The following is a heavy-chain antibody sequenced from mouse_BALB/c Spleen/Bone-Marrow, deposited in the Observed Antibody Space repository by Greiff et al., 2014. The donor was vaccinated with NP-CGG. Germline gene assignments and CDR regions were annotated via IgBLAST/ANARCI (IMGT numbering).Heavy chain of an antibody. CDR2: ISSGGSYT. Sequence: QLVESXGGLVKPGGSLKLSCAASGFTFSSYAMSWVRQTPEKRLEWVATISSGGSYTYYPDSVKGRFTISRDNAKNTLYLQMSSLRSEDTAMYYCARPRFAYWGQGTLVTVSA. J-gene: IGHJ3*01. CDR3: ARPRFAY. CDR1: GFTFSSYA. V-gene: IGHV5-9-3*01.